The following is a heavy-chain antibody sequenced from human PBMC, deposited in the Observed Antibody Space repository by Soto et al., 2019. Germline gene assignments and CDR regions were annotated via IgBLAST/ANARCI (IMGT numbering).Heavy chain of an antibody. D-gene: IGHD3-10*01. CDR3: ARDGWGYYYGSGSSNWFDP. CDR1: GGSISSYY. J-gene: IGHJ5*02. V-gene: IGHV4-59*01. Sequence: SETLSLTCTVSGGSISSYYWSWIRQPPGKGLEWIGYIYYSGSTNYNPSLKSRVTISVDTSKNQFSLKLSSVTAADTAAYYCARDGWGYYYGSGSSNWFDPWGQGTLVTVSS. CDR2: IYYSGST.